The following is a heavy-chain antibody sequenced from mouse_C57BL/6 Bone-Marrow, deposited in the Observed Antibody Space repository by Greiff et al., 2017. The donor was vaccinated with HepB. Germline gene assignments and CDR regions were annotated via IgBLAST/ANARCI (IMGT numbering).Heavy chain of an antibody. CDR2: IDPEDGDT. CDR3: TIITTVVATENFDY. Sequence: VQLQQSGAELVRPGASVKLSCTASGFNIKDDYMHWVKQRPEQGLEWIGWIDPEDGDTEYASKFQGKATITADTSSNTADLQLSSLTSEDTAVYYCTIITTVVATENFDYWGQGTTLTVSS. CDR1: GFNIKDDY. V-gene: IGHV14-4*01. J-gene: IGHJ2*01. D-gene: IGHD1-1*01.